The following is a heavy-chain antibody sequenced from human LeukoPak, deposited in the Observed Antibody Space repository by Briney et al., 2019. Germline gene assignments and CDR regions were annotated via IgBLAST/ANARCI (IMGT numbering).Heavy chain of an antibody. V-gene: IGHV4-61*01. J-gene: IGHJ4*02. Sequence: PSETLSLTCTVSGVSVSSGRYYWSWIRQPPGKGLEWFGYIYHSGSTNYNPFLKSRVTMSVDTSKNQFSLKLSSVTAADTAVYYCARVSSGWYTHFDYWGQGTLVTVSS. CDR1: GVSVSSGRYY. D-gene: IGHD6-19*01. CDR3: ARVSSGWYTHFDY. CDR2: IYHSGST.